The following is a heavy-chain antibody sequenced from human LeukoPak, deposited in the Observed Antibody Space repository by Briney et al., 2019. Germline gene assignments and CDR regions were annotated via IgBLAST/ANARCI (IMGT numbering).Heavy chain of an antibody. Sequence: ASVTLSCKAYGYTFTGYYMHWVRQPPGQGLEWMGRINPNSGGTNYAQKFQGRVTMPRDTSISTAYMELSRLRSYDTAVYFCARRDYDSSGQFFQHWGQGTLVTVSS. J-gene: IGHJ1*01. CDR2: INPNSGGT. CDR1: GYTFTGYY. D-gene: IGHD3-22*01. CDR3: ARRDYDSSGQFFQH. V-gene: IGHV1-2*06.